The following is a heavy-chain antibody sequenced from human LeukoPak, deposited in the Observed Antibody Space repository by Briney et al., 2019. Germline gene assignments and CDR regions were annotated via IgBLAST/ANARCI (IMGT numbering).Heavy chain of an antibody. CDR2: IDSSSRYI. CDR1: GFTFSSYN. CDR3: ARVGGHCTSTSCPPPDY. D-gene: IGHD2-2*01. J-gene: IGHJ4*02. V-gene: IGHV3-21*01. Sequence: PGGSLRLSCAASGFTFSSYNMDWVRQAPGKGLECVSFIDSSSRYIYQADSVKGRFTISRDNAKGSVFLQMNSLRAEDTAVYYCARVGGHCTSTSCPPPDYWGQGTLVTVSS.